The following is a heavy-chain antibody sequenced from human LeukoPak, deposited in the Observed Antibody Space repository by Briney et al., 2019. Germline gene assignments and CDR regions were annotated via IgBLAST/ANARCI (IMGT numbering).Heavy chain of an antibody. Sequence: TGGSLRLSCAASGFTSSNSAMSWVRQAPGKGREWVSAISVGSDVIYYADSVKGRFTIPRDNSKNMVYLQMDSRRADDTAVYYCAKSHVTTAPGTGRYFDYWGPGTLVTASS. CDR2: ISVGSDVI. CDR3: AKSHVTTAPGTGRYFDY. V-gene: IGHV3-23*01. D-gene: IGHD1-1*01. J-gene: IGHJ4*01. CDR1: GFTSSNSA.